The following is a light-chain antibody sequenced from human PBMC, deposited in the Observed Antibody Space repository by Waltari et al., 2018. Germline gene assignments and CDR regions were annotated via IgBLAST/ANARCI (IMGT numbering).Light chain of an antibody. V-gene: IGLV1-40*01. J-gene: IGLJ2*01. CDR3: QSFDSNLTVVV. CDR2: ETN. Sequence: QSVLTQPPSVSGAPGQRVSLSCNGSSSNIGAGYGVPWYQHLPGAAPSLFIYETNNRPSGVPDRFSGSKSGTSASLAITGLQPEDEADYYCQSFDSNLTVVVFGGGTKLTVL. CDR1: SSNIGAGYG.